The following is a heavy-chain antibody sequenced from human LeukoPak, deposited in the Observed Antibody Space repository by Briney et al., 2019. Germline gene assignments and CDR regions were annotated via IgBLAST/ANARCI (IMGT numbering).Heavy chain of an antibody. D-gene: IGHD6-19*01. CDR1: GFTFSSFG. V-gene: IGHV3-30*02. CDR2: IWSDGSNE. CDR3: AKGRQWLIY. J-gene: IGHJ4*02. Sequence: PGGSLRLSCAASGFTFSSFGMHWVRQAPGKGLEWVAIIWSDGSNEVYIESVKGRFTISRDNSKNTLYLQMNSLRAEDTAVYYCAKGRQWLIYWGQGTLVTVSS.